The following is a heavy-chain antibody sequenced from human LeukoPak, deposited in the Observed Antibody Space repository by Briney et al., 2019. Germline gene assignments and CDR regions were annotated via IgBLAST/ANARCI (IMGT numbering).Heavy chain of an antibody. CDR2: IYYSGST. J-gene: IGHJ4*02. CDR3: ARLTGDNSY. D-gene: IGHD7-27*01. V-gene: IGHV4-39*01. Sequence: SETLSLTCTVSGGSISSSSYYWGWIRQPPGKGLEWIGSIYYSGSTYYNPSLKSRVTISVDTSKNQFSLKPSSVTAADTAVYYCARLTGDNSYWGQGTLVTVSS. CDR1: GGSISSSSYY.